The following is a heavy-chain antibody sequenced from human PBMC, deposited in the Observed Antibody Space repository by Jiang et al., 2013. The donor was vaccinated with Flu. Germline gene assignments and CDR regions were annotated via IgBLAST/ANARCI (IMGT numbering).Heavy chain of an antibody. CDR2: DGGTT. J-gene: IGHJ3*02. Sequence: DGGTTDYAAPVKGRFTISRDDSKNTLYLQMNSLKTEDTAVYYCTTHFNLYDSSGYYYRLWAFDIWGQGTMVTVSS. V-gene: IGHV3-15*01. CDR3: TTHFNLYDSSGYYYRLWAFDI. D-gene: IGHD3-22*01.